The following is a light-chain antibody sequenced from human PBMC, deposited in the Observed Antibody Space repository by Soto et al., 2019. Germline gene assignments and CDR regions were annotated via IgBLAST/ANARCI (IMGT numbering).Light chain of an antibody. J-gene: IGKJ1*01. CDR3: QQSYTILMT. Sequence: DIQMTQSPSSLSASVGDRVTITCRTSRSISTSLNWYLQKPGEAPTLLIYGASSLQSGVPSRFSGRGSGTEFTLTISNLHPEEFAIYYCQQSYTILMTFGQGTKVEIK. V-gene: IGKV1-39*01. CDR1: RSISTS. CDR2: GAS.